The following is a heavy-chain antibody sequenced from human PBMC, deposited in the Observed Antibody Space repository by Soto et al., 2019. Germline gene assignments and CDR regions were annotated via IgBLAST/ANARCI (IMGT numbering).Heavy chain of an antibody. CDR1: GYTFTSYA. Sequence: QVQLVQSGDEVKKPGASVTVSCKASGYTFTSYAISWVRQAPGQGLEWMGWISAYNGNTNYAQKLQGRVTITTETSTTSAYMELRSRRSDDTAVYYCARSGPPAVYWCQGTRGTGSS. D-gene: IGHD6-19*01. CDR2: ISAYNGNT. CDR3: ARSGPPAVY. J-gene: IGHJ4*02. V-gene: IGHV1-18*01.